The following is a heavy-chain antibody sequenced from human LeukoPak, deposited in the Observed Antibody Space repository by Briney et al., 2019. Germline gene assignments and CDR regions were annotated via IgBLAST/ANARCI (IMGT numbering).Heavy chain of an antibody. Sequence: GGSLRLSCAASGFTFDDHGMSWVRQAPGKGLEWVSGINWNGGSTGYADSVKGRFTISRDNAKNSLYLQMNSLRAEDTALYYCAKDSDGSYFVGYFDYWGQGTLVTVSS. J-gene: IGHJ4*02. V-gene: IGHV3-20*04. CDR3: AKDSDGSYFVGYFDY. CDR2: INWNGGST. CDR1: GFTFDDHG. D-gene: IGHD1-26*01.